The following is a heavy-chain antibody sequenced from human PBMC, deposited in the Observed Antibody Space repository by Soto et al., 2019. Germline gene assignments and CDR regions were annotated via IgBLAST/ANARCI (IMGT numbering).Heavy chain of an antibody. J-gene: IGHJ4*02. CDR1: GGSISSGGYS. V-gene: IGHV4-30-2*01. CDR3: AAGGGLPRYY. Sequence: QLQLQESGSGLVKPSQTLSLTCAVSGGSISSGGYSWSWIRQPPGKGLEWIGYIYHSGSTYYNPSLKRRLPISVDRSKNQFSLKLSSVTAEDTAVYYCAAGGGLPRYYWGQGTLVTVSS. D-gene: IGHD5-12*01. CDR2: IYHSGST.